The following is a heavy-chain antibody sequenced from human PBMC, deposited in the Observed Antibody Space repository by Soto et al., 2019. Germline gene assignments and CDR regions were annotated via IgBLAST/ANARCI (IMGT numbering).Heavy chain of an antibody. Sequence: SEPLSLTCAVYGGCFSGYYWSWFRQPPGKGLEWIGEINHSGSTNYNPSLKSRVTISVDTSKNQFSLKLSSVTAADTAVYYCARLGAYYQSLDPWGQGTLVTVSS. CDR3: ARLGAYYQSLDP. V-gene: IGHV4-34*01. CDR2: INHSGST. CDR1: GGCFSGYY. J-gene: IGHJ5*02. D-gene: IGHD2-21*01.